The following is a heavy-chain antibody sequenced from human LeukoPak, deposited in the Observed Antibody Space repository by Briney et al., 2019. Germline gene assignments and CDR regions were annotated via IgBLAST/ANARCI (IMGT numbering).Heavy chain of an antibody. CDR1: GFTFNSYA. CDR2: IWYDGSNK. CDR3: ARARGWQPNYYNYMDV. D-gene: IGHD2-15*01. Sequence: GGSLRLSCTPSGFTFNSYAMFWVRQAPGKGLEWVSLIWYDGSNKHYADSVKGRFTISRDNSKNTLYLQMNSLRAEDKAVYYCARARGWQPNYYNYMDVWGAGTTVTVSS. J-gene: IGHJ6*03. V-gene: IGHV3-33*07.